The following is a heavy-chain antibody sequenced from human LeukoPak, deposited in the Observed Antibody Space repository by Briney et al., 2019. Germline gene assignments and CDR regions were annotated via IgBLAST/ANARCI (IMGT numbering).Heavy chain of an antibody. CDR2: IIPILGIA. CDR3: ARRQAVAPGGRDY. D-gene: IGHD6-19*01. CDR1: GYTFTSYA. V-gene: IGHV1-69*04. J-gene: IGHJ4*02. Sequence: SVKVSCKASGYTFTSYAMNWVRQAPGQGLEWMGRIIPILGIANYVQKFQGRVTITADKSTSTAYMELSSLRSEDTAVYYCARRQAVAPGGRDYWGQGTLVTVSS.